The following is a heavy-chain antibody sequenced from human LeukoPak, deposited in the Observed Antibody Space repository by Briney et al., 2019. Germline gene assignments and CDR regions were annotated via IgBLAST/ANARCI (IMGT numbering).Heavy chain of an antibody. D-gene: IGHD1-1*01. CDR3: ARDIRHSSHDYYYGLDV. CDR2: IYSGGST. V-gene: IGHV3-53*01. J-gene: IGHJ6*02. Sequence: GGSLRLSCAASGFTVSSNYMSWVRQAPGKGLEWVSVIYSGGSTYYADSVKGRFTISRDNSKNTLYLQMNSLRAEDTAVYYCARDIRHSSHDYYYGLDVWGQGAPVTVSS. CDR1: GFTVSSNY.